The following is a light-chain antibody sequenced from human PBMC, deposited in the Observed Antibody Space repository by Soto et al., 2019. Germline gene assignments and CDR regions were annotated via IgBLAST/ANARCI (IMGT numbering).Light chain of an antibody. Sequence: EIVLTQSPGTLSLSPGEGATLSCRASQSVNSNYLAWYQQKPGQAPSLLVYGASSRATGIPDRFSGSGSGTDFTLTISRLEPEDFAVYYCQQYHSSPRTFGQGTRVEIK. V-gene: IGKV3-20*01. CDR1: QSVNSNY. CDR2: GAS. CDR3: QQYHSSPRT. J-gene: IGKJ1*01.